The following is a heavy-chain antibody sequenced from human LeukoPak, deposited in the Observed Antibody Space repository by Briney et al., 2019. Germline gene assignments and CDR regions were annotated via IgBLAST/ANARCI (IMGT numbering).Heavy chain of an antibody. V-gene: IGHV3-30*01. CDR1: GFTFSSYA. CDR2: ISYDGSNK. D-gene: IGHD3-16*02. CDR3: ARDYRLWVDYYYYYMDV. Sequence: GGSLSLSCAASGFTFSSYAMHWVRQAPGKGLEWVAVISYDGSNKYYADSVKGRFTISRDNSKNTLYLQMNSLRAEDTAVYYCARDYRLWVDYYYYYMDVWGKGTTVTVSS. J-gene: IGHJ6*03.